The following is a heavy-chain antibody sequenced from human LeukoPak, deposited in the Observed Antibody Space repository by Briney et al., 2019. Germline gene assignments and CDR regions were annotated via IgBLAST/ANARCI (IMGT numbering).Heavy chain of an antibody. D-gene: IGHD2-2*01. J-gene: IGHJ4*02. CDR1: GFTFSSYA. Sequence: GRSLRLSCAASGFTFSSYAMHWVRQAPGKGLEWVAVISYDGSNKYYADSVKGRFTISRDNSKNTLYLQMNSLRAEDTAVYYCARETEGSTSYLEWGQGTLVTVSS. V-gene: IGHV3-30*04. CDR2: ISYDGSNK. CDR3: ARETEGSTSYLE.